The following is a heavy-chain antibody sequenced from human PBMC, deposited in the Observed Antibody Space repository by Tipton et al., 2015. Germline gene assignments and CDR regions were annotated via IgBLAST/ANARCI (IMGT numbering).Heavy chain of an antibody. D-gene: IGHD3-22*01. CDR1: GGSISSDY. Sequence: TLSLTCTVSGGSISSDYWSWIRQTPGKGLEWIAYIHYTGTTNYNPSLRSRVAISINTSKNHFSLTLSSVTAADTAVYYCARHARYDYDIDGAHRSFYGLDVWGQGTSVTVS. J-gene: IGHJ6*02. CDR3: ARHARYDYDIDGAHRSFYGLDV. CDR2: IHYTGTT. V-gene: IGHV4-59*08.